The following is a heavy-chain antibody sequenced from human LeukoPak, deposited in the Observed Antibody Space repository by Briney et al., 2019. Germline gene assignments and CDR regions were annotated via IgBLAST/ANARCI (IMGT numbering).Heavy chain of an antibody. V-gene: IGHV4-34*01. D-gene: IGHD2-2*01. CDR1: GGSSSGYY. Sequence: SETLSLTCAVYGGSSSGYYWSWIRQPPGKGLEWIGEINHSGSTNYNPSLKSRVTISVDTSKNQFSLKLSSVTAADTAVYYCARVPHCSSTSCPSDWFDPWGQGTLVTVSS. CDR3: ARVPHCSSTSCPSDWFDP. J-gene: IGHJ5*02. CDR2: INHSGST.